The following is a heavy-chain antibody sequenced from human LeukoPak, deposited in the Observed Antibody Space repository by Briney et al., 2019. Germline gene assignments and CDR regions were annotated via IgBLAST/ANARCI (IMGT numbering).Heavy chain of an antibody. V-gene: IGHV3-30*18. CDR3: AKEAYYNFWSGYRTSDLDPLDY. Sequence: GGSLRLSCAASGFTFSSYGMHWVRQAPGKGLEWVAVISYDGSNKYYADSVKGRFTISRDNSKNTLYLQMNSLRAEDTAVYYCAKEAYYNFWSGYRTSDLDPLDYWGQGTLVTVSS. J-gene: IGHJ4*02. CDR1: GFTFSSYG. D-gene: IGHD3-3*01. CDR2: ISYDGSNK.